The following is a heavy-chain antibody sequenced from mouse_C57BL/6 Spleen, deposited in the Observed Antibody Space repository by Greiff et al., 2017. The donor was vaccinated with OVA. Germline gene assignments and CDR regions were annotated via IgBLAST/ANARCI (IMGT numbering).Heavy chain of an antibody. CDR2: IYPGSGST. CDR1: GYTFTSYW. J-gene: IGHJ2*01. D-gene: IGHD1-1*01. CDR3: ARSLPITTVVATPFDY. Sequence: QVQLQQPGAELVKPGASVKMSCKASGYTFTSYWITWVKQRPGQGLEWIGDIYPGSGSTNYNEKFKSKATLTVDTSSSTAYMQLSSLTSEDSAVYYCARSLPITTVVATPFDYRGQGTTLTVSS. V-gene: IGHV1-55*01.